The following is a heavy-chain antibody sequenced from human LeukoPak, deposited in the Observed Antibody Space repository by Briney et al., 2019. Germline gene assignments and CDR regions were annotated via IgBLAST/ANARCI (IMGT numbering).Heavy chain of an antibody. D-gene: IGHD5-24*01. Sequence: GGSLRLSCAASGFTFSNYWMHWVRQAPGKGLVWVSSIKSNGRTTSYADSVKGRFTISRDNAKNTLYLQMNSLRVEDTAVYYCARDGRLDGYNSIVDNWGQGTLVTVSS. V-gene: IGHV3-74*01. CDR3: ARDGRLDGYNSIVDN. CDR2: IKSNGRTT. J-gene: IGHJ4*02. CDR1: GFTFSNYW.